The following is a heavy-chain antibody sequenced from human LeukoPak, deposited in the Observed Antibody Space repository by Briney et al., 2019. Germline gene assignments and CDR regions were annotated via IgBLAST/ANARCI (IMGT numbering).Heavy chain of an antibody. J-gene: IGHJ4*02. CDR3: ARDRSRLSGDIVATAFDY. D-gene: IGHD5-12*01. V-gene: IGHV3-21*01. CDR1: GFTFSSYS. CDR2: ISSISSYI. Sequence: GGSLRLSCAASGFTFSSYSMNWVRQAPGKGLEWVSSISSISSYIYYADSVKGRFTISRDNAKNQLYLQTNTTRAEATAVYYCARDRSRLSGDIVATAFDYWGQGTLVTVSS.